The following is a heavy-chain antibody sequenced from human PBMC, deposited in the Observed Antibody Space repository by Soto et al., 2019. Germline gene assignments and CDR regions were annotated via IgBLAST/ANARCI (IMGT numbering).Heavy chain of an antibody. Sequence: ETLCRTCPVSGGSVSSGSCYWSWIRQPPGKGLEWIGYIYYSWSTNYNPSLKSRVTISVDTSKNQFSLKLSSVNAADTAVYSCASNPLTLKDTAMVYFDYWGQGTLVTVYS. CDR1: GGSVSSGSCY. D-gene: IGHD5-18*01. V-gene: IGHV4-61*01. CDR3: ASNPLTLKDTAMVYFDY. J-gene: IGHJ4*02. CDR2: IYYSWST.